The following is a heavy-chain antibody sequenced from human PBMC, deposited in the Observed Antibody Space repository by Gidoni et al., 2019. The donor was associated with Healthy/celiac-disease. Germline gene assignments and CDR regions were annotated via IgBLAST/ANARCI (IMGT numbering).Heavy chain of an antibody. V-gene: IGHV1-2*02. D-gene: IGHD3-10*01. J-gene: IGHJ6*03. CDR3: ASLGARGVRYYYYMDV. CDR1: GYTFTGYY. Sequence: QVQLVQSGAEVKKPGASVKVSCTASGYTFTGYYMHWVRQAPGQGLEWMGWINPNSGGTNYAQKFQGRVTMTRDTSISTAYMELSRLRSDDTAVYYCASLGARGVRYYYYMDVWGKGTTVTVSS. CDR2: INPNSGGT.